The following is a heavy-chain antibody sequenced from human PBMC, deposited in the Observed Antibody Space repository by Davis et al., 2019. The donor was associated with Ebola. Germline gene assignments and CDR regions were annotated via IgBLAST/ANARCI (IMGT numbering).Heavy chain of an antibody. D-gene: IGHD4-17*01. Sequence: SLNLSCAASGFTFSSYGMPWVRQAPGKGLEWVAVIWYDGSNKYYADSVKGRFTISRDNSKNTLYLQMNSLKTEDTAVYYCTGADYGDYGVFDYWGQGTLVTVSS. CDR1: GFTFSSYG. J-gene: IGHJ4*02. V-gene: IGHV3-33*01. CDR2: IWYDGSNK. CDR3: TGADYGDYGVFDY.